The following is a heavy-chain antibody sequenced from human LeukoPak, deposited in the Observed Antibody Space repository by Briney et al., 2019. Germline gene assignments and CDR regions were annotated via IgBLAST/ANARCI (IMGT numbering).Heavy chain of an antibody. Sequence: SETLSLTCTVSGGSISSYYWSWIRQPPGKGLEWIGHIYYSGSTNYNPSLKSRVTISIDTSKNQFSLKLSSVTAADTAVYYCASSLSGDIVVVPAGYWGQGTLVTVSS. CDR2: IYYSGST. V-gene: IGHV4-59*12. D-gene: IGHD2-2*01. CDR3: ASSLSGDIVVVPAGY. CDR1: GGSISSYY. J-gene: IGHJ4*02.